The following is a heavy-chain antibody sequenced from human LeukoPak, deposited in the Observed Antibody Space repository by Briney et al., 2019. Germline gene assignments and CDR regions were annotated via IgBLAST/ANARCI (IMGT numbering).Heavy chain of an antibody. Sequence: GESLKISCKGSGYSFTSYWIGWVRQMPGKGLEWMGIIYPGDSDTRYSPSFQGQVTISADKSISTAYLQWGSLKASDTAMYYCARSPVLRYFDWLSPFDYWGRGTLVTVSS. J-gene: IGHJ4*02. D-gene: IGHD3-9*01. CDR3: ARSPVLRYFDWLSPFDY. V-gene: IGHV5-51*01. CDR1: GYSFTSYW. CDR2: IYPGDSDT.